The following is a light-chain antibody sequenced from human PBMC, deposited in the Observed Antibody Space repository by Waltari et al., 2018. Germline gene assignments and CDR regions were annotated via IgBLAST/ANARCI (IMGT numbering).Light chain of an antibody. V-gene: IGLV3-19*01. Sequence: SSELTQDPAVSVALGQTVTITCQGDTLRNFYATWYQQKPGQAPVIVIYGRNKRPSRLPDRFSASRSGITASLTISGAQAEDEADYYCNSRDGGGTHMGNVFGPGTKVTVL. CDR3: NSRDGGGTHMGNV. CDR1: TLRNFY. CDR2: GRN. J-gene: IGLJ1*01.